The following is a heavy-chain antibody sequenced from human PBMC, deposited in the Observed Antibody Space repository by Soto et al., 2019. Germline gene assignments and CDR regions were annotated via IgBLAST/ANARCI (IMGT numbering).Heavy chain of an antibody. CDR2: INKDGSQK. Sequence: GGSLRLSCAASGFTLSNYWMTWVRQAPGKGLEWVANINKDGSQKNYVDSVKGRFTIARDNGQNSLSLQISSLRVEDTAVYYCVRELGLAYWGQGALVTV. V-gene: IGHV3-7*03. D-gene: IGHD7-27*01. CDR3: VRELGLAY. J-gene: IGHJ4*02. CDR1: GFTLSNYW.